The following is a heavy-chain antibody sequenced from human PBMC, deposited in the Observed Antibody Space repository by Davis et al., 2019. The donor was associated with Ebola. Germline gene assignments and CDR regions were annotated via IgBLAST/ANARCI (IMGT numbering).Heavy chain of an antibody. CDR2: MNPNSGNT. CDR1: GYTFTSYD. J-gene: IGHJ4*02. D-gene: IGHD3-22*01. CDR3: ARGPYYYDSSGYYPN. Sequence: ASVKVSCKASGYTFTSYDINWVRQAPGQGLEWMGWMNPNSGNTGYAQKFQGRVTMTRNTSISTAYMELSSLRSEDTAVYYCARGPYYYDSSGYYPNWGRGTLVTVSS. V-gene: IGHV1-8*01.